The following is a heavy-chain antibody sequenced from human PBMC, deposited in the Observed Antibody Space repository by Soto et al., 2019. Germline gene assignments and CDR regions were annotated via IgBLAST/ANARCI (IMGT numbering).Heavy chain of an antibody. J-gene: IGHJ4*02. CDR2: ISGSGATT. D-gene: IGHD2-15*01. Sequence: GGSLRLSCAASGFIFSNYAMSWVRQAPGRGLEWVSAISGSGATTYYPDSVKGRFTISRDNSKNTLYLQMNNLRADDTAVYYCTKGGIPRRFNIPKVDFDYWGQGSLVTVSS. CDR1: GFIFSNYA. V-gene: IGHV3-23*01. CDR3: TKGGIPRRFNIPKVDFDY.